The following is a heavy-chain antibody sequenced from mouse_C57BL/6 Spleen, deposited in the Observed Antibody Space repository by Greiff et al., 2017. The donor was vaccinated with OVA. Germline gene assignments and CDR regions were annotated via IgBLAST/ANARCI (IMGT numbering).Heavy chain of an antibody. CDR1: GFTFSDYY. CDR3: ARVYGSHWYFDV. J-gene: IGHJ1*03. CDR2: INYDGSST. V-gene: IGHV5-16*01. D-gene: IGHD1-1*01. Sequence: EVKLVESEGGLVQPGSSMKLSCTASGFTFSDYYMAWVRQVPEKGLEWVANINYDGSSTYYLDSLKSRFIISRDNAKNILYLQMSSLKSEDTATYNCARVYGSHWYFDVWGTGTTVTVSS.